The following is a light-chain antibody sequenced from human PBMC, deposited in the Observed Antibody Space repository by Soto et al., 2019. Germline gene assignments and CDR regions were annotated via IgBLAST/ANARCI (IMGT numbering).Light chain of an antibody. J-gene: IGLJ1*01. V-gene: IGLV2-23*02. CDR2: EVS. Sequence: QSALTQPASVSGSPGQSITISCTGTSSDVGYYNLVSWYQQHPGKAPKLMVYEVSKRPSGVSDRFSGSKSANTASLTISGLQAEDEADYYCCTYAGSSTYVFGTGTKLTVL. CDR1: SSDVGYYNL. CDR3: CTYAGSSTYV.